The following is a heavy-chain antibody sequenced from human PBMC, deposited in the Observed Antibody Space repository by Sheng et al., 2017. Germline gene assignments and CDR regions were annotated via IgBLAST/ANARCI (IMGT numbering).Heavy chain of an antibody. CDR2: IYSGGST. V-gene: IGHV3-66*01. CDR3: ARGGMVRGVPFDY. D-gene: IGHD3-10*01. Sequence: EMQLVESGGGLVQPGGSLRLSCAASGFTVSSNYMSWVRQAPGKGLEWVSVIYSGGSTYYADSVKGRFTISRDNSKNTLYLQMNSLRAEDTAVYYCARGGMVRGVPFDYVGPGNPGHRLL. J-gene: IGHJ4*02. CDR1: GFTVSSNY.